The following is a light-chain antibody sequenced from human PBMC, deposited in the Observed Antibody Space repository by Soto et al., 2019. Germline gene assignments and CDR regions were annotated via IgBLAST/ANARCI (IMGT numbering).Light chain of an antibody. CDR1: QSVSSN. CDR2: GAS. CDR3: QQYNNWPTLT. Sequence: EIVMTQSPATLSVSPGERATLSCRASQSVSSNLAWYQQKPGQAPRLLIYGASTRATGIPARFSGSGSGTEFTLTLSSVQSEDFAVYYCQQYNNWPTLTFGGGTKVEIK. J-gene: IGKJ4*01. V-gene: IGKV3-15*01.